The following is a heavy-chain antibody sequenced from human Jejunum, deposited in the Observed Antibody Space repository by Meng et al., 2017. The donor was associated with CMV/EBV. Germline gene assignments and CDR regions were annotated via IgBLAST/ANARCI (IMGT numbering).Heavy chain of an antibody. V-gene: IGHV3-11*01. D-gene: IGHD6-6*01. CDR3: ARIPSIASRPGRDSFDY. Sequence: TVMDYYMAWISKAPGKGLEGLADSSRTGSIINNADAGKGRFTISRENAKNTLNLQMNSLRAEDTAVYYCARIPSIASRPGRDSFDYWGQGTLVTVSS. CDR1: TVMDYY. J-gene: IGHJ4*02. CDR2: SSRTGSII.